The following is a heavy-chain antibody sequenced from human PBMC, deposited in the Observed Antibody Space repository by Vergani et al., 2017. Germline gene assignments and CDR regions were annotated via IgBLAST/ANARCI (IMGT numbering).Heavy chain of an antibody. D-gene: IGHD3-3*01. CDR3: AKLPEAPQNDFWSGLDFDY. CDR2: ISGSGGST. CDR1: GFTFSSYA. J-gene: IGHJ4*02. Sequence: EVQLVESGGGLVQPGGSLRLSCAASGFTFSSYAMSWVRQAPGKGLEWVSAISGSGGSTYYADSVKGRFTISRDNSKNTLYLQMNSLRAEDTAVYYCAKLPEAPQNDFWSGLDFDYWGQGTLVTVSS. V-gene: IGHV3-23*04.